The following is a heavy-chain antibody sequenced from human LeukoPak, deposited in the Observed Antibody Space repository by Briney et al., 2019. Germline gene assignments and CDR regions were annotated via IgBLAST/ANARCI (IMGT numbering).Heavy chain of an antibody. Sequence: PSETLSLTCSVSGGSISSYYWSWIRQPPGKGLGWIGYIYYSGSTYYNPSLKSRVTISVDTSKNQFSLKLSSVTAADTAVYYCARGGWLKSFNYYFDCWGQGTLVTVSS. V-gene: IGHV4-59*01. CDR2: IYYSGST. J-gene: IGHJ4*02. D-gene: IGHD5-24*01. CDR1: GGSISSYY. CDR3: ARGGWLKSFNYYFDC.